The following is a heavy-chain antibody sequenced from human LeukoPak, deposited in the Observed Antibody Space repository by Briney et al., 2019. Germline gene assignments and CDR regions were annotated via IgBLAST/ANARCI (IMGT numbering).Heavy chain of an antibody. V-gene: IGHV3-15*01. Sequence: GGSLRLSCAASGFTFSNAWMSWVRQSPGKGLEWVGRIRSKIDGGTTDYAAPVKGRFTISRDDSKNTLYLQMNSLKTEDTAVYYCTTAAVHWGRGTLVTGSS. CDR3: TTAAVH. CDR1: GFTFSNAW. CDR2: IRSKIDGGTT. J-gene: IGHJ4*02.